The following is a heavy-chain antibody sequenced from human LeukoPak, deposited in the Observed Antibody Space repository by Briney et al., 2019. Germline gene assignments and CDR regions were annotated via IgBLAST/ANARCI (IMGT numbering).Heavy chain of an antibody. D-gene: IGHD3-10*01. V-gene: IGHV4-34*01. Sequence: SETLSLTCAVYGGSFSGYYWSWIRQPPGKGLEWIGEINHSGSTNYNPSLKSRVTISVDTSKNQFSLKLSSVTAADTAVYYCARSVTMPLYWGQGTLVTVSS. CDR2: INHSGST. J-gene: IGHJ4*02. CDR1: GGSFSGYY. CDR3: ARSVTMPLY.